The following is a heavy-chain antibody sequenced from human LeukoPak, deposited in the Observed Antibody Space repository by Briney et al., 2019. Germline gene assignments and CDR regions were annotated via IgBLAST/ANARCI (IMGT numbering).Heavy chain of an antibody. V-gene: IGHV3-9*01. CDR1: GFTFDDYA. CDR2: LSWNSGSI. D-gene: IGHD3-22*01. Sequence: GRSLRLSCAASGFTFDDYAMHWVRQAPGKGLEWVSGLSWNSGSIGYADSVKGRFTISRDNAKNSLYLQMNSLRAEDTALYYCAKDYSYDSSGYYWAPGDYWGQGTLVAVSS. CDR3: AKDYSYDSSGYYWAPGDY. J-gene: IGHJ4*02.